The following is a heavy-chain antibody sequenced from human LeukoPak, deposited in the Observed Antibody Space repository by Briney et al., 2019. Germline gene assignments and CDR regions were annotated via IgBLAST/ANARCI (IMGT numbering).Heavy chain of an antibody. CDR2: IYYSGST. V-gene: IGHV4-39*01. J-gene: IGHJ4*02. CDR3: ARSYSPRRVVPAQL. Sequence: PSETLSLTCAVSGGSISSNSYYWGWIRQPPGKGLEWIGSIYYSGSTYYNPSLKSRVTISVDTSKNQFSLKLSSVTAADTAVYYCARSYSPRRVVPAQLWGQGTLVTVSS. CDR1: GGSISSNSYY. D-gene: IGHD2-2*01.